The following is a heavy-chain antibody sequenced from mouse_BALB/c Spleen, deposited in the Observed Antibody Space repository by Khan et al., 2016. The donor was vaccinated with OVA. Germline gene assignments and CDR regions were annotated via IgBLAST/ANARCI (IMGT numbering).Heavy chain of an antibody. CDR1: GYSFTGYF. CDR3: TRIDRSDFDY. D-gene: IGHD6-1*01. Sequence: VQLKQSGPELVRPGASVKISCTASGYSFTGYFMNWVMQSHGKSLEWIGRINPHIGETFYNQRFKDKATLTVDESSSTAHMELRSLASEDSAVYYCTRIDRSDFDYWGQGTTLTVSS. J-gene: IGHJ2*01. V-gene: IGHV1-20*02. CDR2: INPHIGET.